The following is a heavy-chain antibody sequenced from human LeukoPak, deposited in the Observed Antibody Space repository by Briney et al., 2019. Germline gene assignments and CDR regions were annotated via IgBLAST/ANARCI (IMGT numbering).Heavy chain of an antibody. CDR2: IIPIFGTA. D-gene: IGHD6-6*01. J-gene: IGHJ6*03. CDR1: GGTFSSYA. V-gene: IGHV1-69*13. Sequence: GASVRVSYKASGGTFSSYAISWVRQAPGQGLEWMGGIIPIFGTANYAQKFQGRVTITADESTSTAYMELSSLRSEDTAVYYCARGRAARPLYDYYYYMDVWGKGTTVTVSS. CDR3: ARGRAARPLYDYYYYMDV.